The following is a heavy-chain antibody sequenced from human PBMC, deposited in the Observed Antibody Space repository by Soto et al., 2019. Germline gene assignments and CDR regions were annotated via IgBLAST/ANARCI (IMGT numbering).Heavy chain of an antibody. Sequence: LSLTCTVCCGSSSSGSYYLSWIRQPPGKGLEWIGYIYYSGSTNYNPSLKSRVTISVDTSKNQFSLKLSSVTAADTAVYYCARGYYDSSGYYSPEYFQQWGQGTLVTVSS. D-gene: IGHD3-22*01. CDR1: CGSSSSGSYY. CDR2: IYYSGST. J-gene: IGHJ1*01. CDR3: ARGYYDSSGYYSPEYFQQ. V-gene: IGHV4-61*01.